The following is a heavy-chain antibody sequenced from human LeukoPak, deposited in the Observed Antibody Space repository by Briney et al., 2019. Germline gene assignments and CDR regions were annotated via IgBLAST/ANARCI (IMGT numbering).Heavy chain of an antibody. J-gene: IGHJ4*02. CDR2: ISSSSYI. CDR3: ARGGRDGYNNAY. D-gene: IGHD5-24*01. CDR1: GFTFSSYS. Sequence: GGSLRLSCAASGFTFSSYSMNWVRQAPGKGLEWVSSISSSSYIYYADPVKGRFTISRDNAKNSLYLQMNSLRAEDTAVYYCARGGRDGYNNAYWGQGTLVTVSS. V-gene: IGHV3-21*01.